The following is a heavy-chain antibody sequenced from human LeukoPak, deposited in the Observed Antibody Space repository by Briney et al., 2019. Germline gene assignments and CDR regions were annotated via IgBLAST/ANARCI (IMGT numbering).Heavy chain of an antibody. CDR2: IYYSGST. Sequence: PSETLSLTCTVSGGSISSYYWSWIRQPPGKGLEWIGYIYYSGSTNYNPSLKSRVTMSVDTSKNQFSLKLSSVTAADTAAYYCARPSGYYWYFDLWGRGTLVTVSS. CDR1: GGSISSYY. D-gene: IGHD3-22*01. J-gene: IGHJ2*01. V-gene: IGHV4-59*01. CDR3: ARPSGYYWYFDL.